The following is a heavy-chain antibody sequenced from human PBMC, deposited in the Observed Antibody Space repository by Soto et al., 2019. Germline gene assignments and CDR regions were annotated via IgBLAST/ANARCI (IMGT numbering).Heavy chain of an antibody. V-gene: IGHV1-2*02. Sequence: ASVKVSCKASGYTFTGYYIHWVRQAPGQGLQWMGWINPNSGGKNYAQEFQDRVTMTRDASISTAYMELSRLTYDDTAVYYCARTLAYGGVIYFDIWGHGTLVTVSS. J-gene: IGHJ4*01. CDR1: GYTFTGYY. CDR2: INPNSGGK. CDR3: ARTLAYGGVIYFDI. D-gene: IGHD3-16*01.